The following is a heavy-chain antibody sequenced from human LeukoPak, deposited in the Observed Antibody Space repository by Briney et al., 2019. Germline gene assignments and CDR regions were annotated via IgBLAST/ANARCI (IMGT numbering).Heavy chain of an antibody. CDR1: GGSISSSSYY. CDR2: IYYSGST. Sequence: SETLSLTCTVSGGSISSSSYYWGWIRQPPGKGLEWIGSIYYSGSTYYNPSLKSRVTMSVDTSKNQFSLKLSSVTAADTAVYYCARDRYYYDSSGSRYFDYWGQGTLVTVSS. V-gene: IGHV4-39*07. J-gene: IGHJ4*02. CDR3: ARDRYYYDSSGSRYFDY. D-gene: IGHD3-22*01.